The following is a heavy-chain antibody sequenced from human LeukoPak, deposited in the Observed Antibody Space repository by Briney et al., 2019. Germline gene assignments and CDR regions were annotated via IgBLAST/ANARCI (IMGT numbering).Heavy chain of an antibody. V-gene: IGHV3-53*05. CDR1: GFTVSSNY. Sequence: GGSLRLSCAASGFTVSSNYMSWVRQAPGKGLEWVSIIYSGADTYYADSVKGRFTISSDNSKNTLFLQMNSLRAEDTAVYYCAKDLKSMVRGACMDAWGQGTTVTVSS. D-gene: IGHD3-10*01. CDR3: AKDLKSMVRGACMDA. J-gene: IGHJ6*02. CDR2: IYSGADT.